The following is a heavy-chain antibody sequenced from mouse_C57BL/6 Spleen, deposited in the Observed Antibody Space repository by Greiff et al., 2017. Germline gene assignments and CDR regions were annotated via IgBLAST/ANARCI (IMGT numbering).Heavy chain of an antibody. CDR1: GFTFSSYA. J-gene: IGHJ3*01. D-gene: IGHD2-4*01. CDR2: ISDGGSYT. CDR3: ARGGIYYDYEGFAY. Sequence: EVQLVESGGGLVKPGGSLKLSCAASGFTFSSYAMSWVRQTPEKRLEWVATISDGGSYTYYPDNVKGRFTISRDNAKNNLYLQMSHLKSEDTAMYYCARGGIYYDYEGFAYWGQGTLVTVSA. V-gene: IGHV5-4*01.